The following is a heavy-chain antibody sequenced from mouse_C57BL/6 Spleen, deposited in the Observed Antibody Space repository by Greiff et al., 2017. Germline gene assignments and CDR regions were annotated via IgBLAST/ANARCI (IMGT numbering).Heavy chain of an antibody. CDR1: GYTFTSYW. Sequence: QVQLQQPGAELVRPGSSVKLSCKASGYTFTSYWMDWVKQRPGQGLEWIGNIYPSDSETHYNQKFKDKATLTVDKSSSTAYMQLSSLTSEDSAVYYCARRLLRSYWYFDVWGTGTTVTVSS. CDR2: IYPSDSET. J-gene: IGHJ1*03. CDR3: ARRLLRSYWYFDV. D-gene: IGHD1-1*01. V-gene: IGHV1-61*01.